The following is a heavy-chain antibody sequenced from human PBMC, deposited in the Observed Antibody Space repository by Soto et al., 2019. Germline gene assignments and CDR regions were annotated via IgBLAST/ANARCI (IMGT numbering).Heavy chain of an antibody. J-gene: IGHJ4*02. CDR3: VQTTGWPGFDF. CDR2: IYGGGTT. D-gene: IGHD6-19*01. CDR1: GFTVSSKY. V-gene: IGHV3-53*01. Sequence: EVQLVESGGGLIQPGGSLRLSCAASGFTVSSKYKTWVRQATGKGLEWVSVIYGGGTTYYADSVKGRFTISRDNSKNTLYLQMNSLRSEDTAVYYCVQTTGWPGFDFWGQGTLVTVSS.